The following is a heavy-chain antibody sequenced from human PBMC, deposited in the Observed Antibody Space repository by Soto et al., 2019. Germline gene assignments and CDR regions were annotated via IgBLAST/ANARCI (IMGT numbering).Heavy chain of an antibody. V-gene: IGHV4-34*01. Sequence: QVRLQQWGAGLLKPSETLSLTCAVYGASFSDSYWNWIRQPPGKGLEWIGEINHSGSTIYNTSLESRVTISLDTSRKQFTLKMRSATAADTAVYYCAREVPSRYFDLWGRGIPVTVSS. CDR2: INHSGST. J-gene: IGHJ2*01. D-gene: IGHD1-1*01. CDR3: AREVPSRYFDL. CDR1: GASFSDSY.